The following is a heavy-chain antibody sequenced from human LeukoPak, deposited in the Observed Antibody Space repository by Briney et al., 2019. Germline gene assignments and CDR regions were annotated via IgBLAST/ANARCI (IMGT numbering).Heavy chain of an antibody. CDR1: GFTFSSYS. Sequence: PRGSLRLSCAASGFTFSSYSMNWVRQAPGKGLEWVSSISSSSSYIYYADSVKGRFTISRDNAKNSLYLQMNSLGAEDTAVYYCAREGQSMVATADYWGQGTLVTVSS. CDR2: ISSSSSYI. J-gene: IGHJ4*02. D-gene: IGHD5-12*01. CDR3: AREGQSMVATADY. V-gene: IGHV3-21*01.